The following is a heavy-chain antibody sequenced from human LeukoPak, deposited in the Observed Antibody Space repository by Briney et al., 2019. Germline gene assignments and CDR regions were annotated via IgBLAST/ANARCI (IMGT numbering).Heavy chain of an antibody. J-gene: IGHJ6*03. Sequence: SVKVSCKASGYTFTNYGFSWVRQAPGQGLEWMGGIIPISGTANYAQKFQDRVTITADKSTTTAYMELSSLRSEDTAVYYCAKSIWRGSSYGYVRGYMDVWGKGTTVTVSS. D-gene: IGHD5-18*01. V-gene: IGHV1-69*06. CDR1: GYTFTNYG. CDR2: IIPISGTA. CDR3: AKSIWRGSSYGYVRGYMDV.